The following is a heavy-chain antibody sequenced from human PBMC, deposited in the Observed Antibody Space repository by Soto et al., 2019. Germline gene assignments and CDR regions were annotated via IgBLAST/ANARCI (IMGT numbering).Heavy chain of an antibody. CDR1: GFTFSTIA. V-gene: IGHV3-23*04. Sequence: DEQLVESGGDLVQPGGSLRLSCAASGFTFSTIAMAWVRQAPGKGLEWVSSISPSGDYAYFADSVKGRFTMSRDNSKNTVYLQLDSLRVEDTATYYCVKATSGGLLYYGMEVWGQGTTVTVSS. CDR3: VKATSGGLLYYGMEV. J-gene: IGHJ6*02. CDR2: ISPSGDYA. D-gene: IGHD1-26*01.